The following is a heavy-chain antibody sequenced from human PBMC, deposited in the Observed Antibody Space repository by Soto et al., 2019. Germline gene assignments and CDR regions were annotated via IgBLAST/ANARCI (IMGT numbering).Heavy chain of an antibody. CDR3: ARSTVGGRQLWLPPYFDY. CDR1: GYTFTSYY. V-gene: IGHV1-46*01. CDR2: INPSGGST. J-gene: IGHJ4*02. Sequence: ASVKVSCKASGYTFTSYYMHWVRQAPGQGLEWMGIINPSGGSTSYAQKFQGRVTMTRDTSTSTAYMELRSLRSDDTAVYYCARSTVGGRQLWLPPYFDYWGQGTLVTVSS. D-gene: IGHD5-18*01.